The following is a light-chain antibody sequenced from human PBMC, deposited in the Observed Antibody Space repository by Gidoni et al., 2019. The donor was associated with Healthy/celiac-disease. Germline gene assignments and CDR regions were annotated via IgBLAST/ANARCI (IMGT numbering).Light chain of an antibody. Sequence: SALTQPRPVSGSHGQSVTISCTGTSSDVGGYHYVSWYQQHPGKAPKLMIYDVSKRPSGVPDRFSGSKSGNTASLTISGLQAEDEADYYCCSYAGSWVFGGGTKLTVL. J-gene: IGLJ3*02. CDR1: SSDVGGYHY. V-gene: IGLV2-11*01. CDR3: CSYAGSWV. CDR2: DVS.